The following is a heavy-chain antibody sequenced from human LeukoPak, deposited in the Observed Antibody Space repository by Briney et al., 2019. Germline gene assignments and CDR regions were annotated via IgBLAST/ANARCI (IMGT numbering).Heavy chain of an antibody. CDR3: ARNYYDFYGMDV. V-gene: IGHV4-39*07. J-gene: IGHJ6*02. CDR1: GGSISSSSYY. Sequence: SETLSLTCTVSGGSISSSSYYWGWIRQPPGKGLEWIGSIYYSGSTYYNPSLKSRVTISVDTSKNQFSLKLTSVTAADTAVYYCARNYYDFYGMDVWGQGTTVTVSS. CDR2: IYYSGST.